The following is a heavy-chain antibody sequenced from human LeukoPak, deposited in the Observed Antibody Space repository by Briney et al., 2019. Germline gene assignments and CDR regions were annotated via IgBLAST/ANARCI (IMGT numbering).Heavy chain of an antibody. V-gene: IGHV4-59*12. J-gene: IGHJ4*02. CDR2: IYYSGST. D-gene: IGHD1-1*01. CDR3: ARVHWLNRYFDY. Sequence: SETLSLTCTVSGGSIRNNYWSWIRQPPGKGLEWIAYIYYSGSTHYNPSLKSRVTISVDTSKNQFSLKLSSVTAADTAVYYCARVHWLNRYFDYWGQGTLVTVSS. CDR1: GGSIRNNY.